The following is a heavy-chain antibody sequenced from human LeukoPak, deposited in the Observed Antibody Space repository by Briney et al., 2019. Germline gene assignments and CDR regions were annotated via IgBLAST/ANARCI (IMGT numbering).Heavy chain of an antibody. J-gene: IGHJ4*02. CDR3: ARTTYGDYGH. Sequence: QAGGSLRLSCVVSAFSISNYWMNWVRQGPGKGLEWVANIKEDGSEKYYVGSVKGRFTISRDNAKNSVYLQMNSLRADDTAVYYCARTTYGDYGHWGQGTLVTVSS. CDR2: IKEDGSEK. V-gene: IGHV3-7*01. CDR1: AFSISNYW. D-gene: IGHD4-17*01.